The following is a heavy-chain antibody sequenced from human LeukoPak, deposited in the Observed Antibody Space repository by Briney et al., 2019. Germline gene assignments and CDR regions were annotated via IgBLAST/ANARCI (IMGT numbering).Heavy chain of an antibody. CDR1: GGSISSYY. CDR2: IYYSGST. Sequence: SETLSLTCTVSGGSISSYYWSWIRQPPGKGLEWIGYIYYSGSTYYNPSLKSRVTISVDRSKNQFSLRLSSVTAADTAVYYCARLEAAAGPXXYYYGMDVWGQGTTVTVSS. J-gene: IGHJ6*02. D-gene: IGHD6-13*01. CDR3: ARLEAAAGPXXYYYGMDV. V-gene: IGHV4-59*12.